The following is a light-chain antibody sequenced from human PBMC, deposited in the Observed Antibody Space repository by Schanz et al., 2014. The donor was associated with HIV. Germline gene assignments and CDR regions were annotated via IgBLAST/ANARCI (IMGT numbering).Light chain of an antibody. CDR2: ATS. J-gene: IGKJ2*01. CDR1: QSISSY. CDR3: QQSYSATPYT. V-gene: IGKV1-39*01. Sequence: DIQMTQSPSSLSASVGDRVTITCRASQSISSYLNWYQQKPGKAPRLLIYATSLLHTGVPSRFSGSGSGTHFTLTITGLQFEDFATYYCQQSYSATPYTFGQGTKVEIK.